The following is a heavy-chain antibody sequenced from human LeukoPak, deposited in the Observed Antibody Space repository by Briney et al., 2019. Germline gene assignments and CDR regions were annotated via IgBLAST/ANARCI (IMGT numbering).Heavy chain of an antibody. J-gene: IGHJ4*02. CDR3: ASSGRRW. D-gene: IGHD3-10*01. V-gene: IGHV3-66*02. CDR2: IYSGGST. Sequence: GGSLRLSCGASGFTVSSKYMRWVRQATGKGLEWVSVIYSGGSTFYGDRVKPRFPLSRDNPKNTLYLQMNSLRAEDTAVDDSASSGRRWWGQGTLVTVSS. CDR1: GFTVSSKY.